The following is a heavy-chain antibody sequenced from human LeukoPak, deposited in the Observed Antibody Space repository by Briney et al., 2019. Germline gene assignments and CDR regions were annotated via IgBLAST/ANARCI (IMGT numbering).Heavy chain of an antibody. J-gene: IGHJ6*04. CDR3: TRTMVRGVVPNYYYYGMDV. CDR1: GFTFSSYA. V-gene: IGHV3-23*01. CDR2: ISGSGGST. Sequence: GGSLRLSCAASGFTFSSYAMSWVRQAPGKGLEWVSAISGSGGSTYYADSVKGRFTISRDNSKNTLYLQMNGLKTEDTAVYYCTRTMVRGVVPNYYYYGMDVWGKGTTVTVSS. D-gene: IGHD3-10*01.